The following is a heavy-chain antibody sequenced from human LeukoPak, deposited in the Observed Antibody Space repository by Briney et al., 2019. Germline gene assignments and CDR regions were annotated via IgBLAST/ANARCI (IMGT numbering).Heavy chain of an antibody. J-gene: IGHJ4*02. D-gene: IGHD3-10*01. CDR1: GGSIRSSSYY. Sequence: SETLSLTCTVSGGSIRSSSYYWGWIRQPPGKGLEWIGSIYYSGNTYYNSSLRSRFTISVDTSKNQFSLKLSSVTAADTAVCYCATHSRQLLWFGEFIGFDYWGQGTLVTVSS. V-gene: IGHV4-39*01. CDR2: IYYSGNT. CDR3: ATHSRQLLWFGEFIGFDY.